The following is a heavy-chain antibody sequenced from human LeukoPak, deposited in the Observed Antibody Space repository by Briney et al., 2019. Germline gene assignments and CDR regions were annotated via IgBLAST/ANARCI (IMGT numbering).Heavy chain of an antibody. CDR3: ATRRGGPYPYYFDH. CDR2: VNDRGTT. V-gene: IGHV4-34*01. Sequence: SETLSRTCAVCGDSFSGYYWSWTRQSPGTGLEWIGEVNDRGTTNYNPNLKSRVTISVVTSSNQFSLRLTSVTAADTAIYFCATRRGGPYPYYFDHWDQGALVTVSS. D-gene: IGHD2-15*01. J-gene: IGHJ4*02. CDR1: GDSFSGYY.